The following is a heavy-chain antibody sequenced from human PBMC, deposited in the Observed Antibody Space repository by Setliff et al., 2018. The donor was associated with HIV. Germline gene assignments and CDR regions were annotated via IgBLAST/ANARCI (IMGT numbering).Heavy chain of an antibody. CDR3: ATRGRDLGFDY. Sequence: SVKVSCKASGGTFNTFGMNWVRQAPGQGLEWMGGIIPILGIANYAQKFQGRVTITADESTSTAYMELSSLRSEDTAVYYCATRGRDLGFDYWGQGTLVTVSS. CDR2: IIPILGIA. V-gene: IGHV1-69*10. J-gene: IGHJ4*02. D-gene: IGHD1-1*01. CDR1: GGTFNTFG.